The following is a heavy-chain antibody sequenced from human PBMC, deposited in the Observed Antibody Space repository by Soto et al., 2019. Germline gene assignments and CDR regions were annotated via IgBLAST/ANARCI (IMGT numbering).Heavy chain of an antibody. Sequence: QVQLQESGPGLVKPSETLSLTCTVSGGSISSYYWSWIRQPPGKGLEWIGYIYSSGSTNYNPFLKSRVPISVDTSKSQFSLKLRSVTAADTAVYYCARRYGDAFDIWGQGTMVTVSS. V-gene: IGHV4-59*08. CDR1: GGSISSYY. CDR3: ARRYGDAFDI. D-gene: IGHD4-17*01. CDR2: IYSSGST. J-gene: IGHJ3*02.